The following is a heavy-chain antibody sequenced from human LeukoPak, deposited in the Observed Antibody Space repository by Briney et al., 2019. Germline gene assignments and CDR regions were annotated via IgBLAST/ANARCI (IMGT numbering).Heavy chain of an antibody. J-gene: IGHJ5*02. Sequence: ASVKVSCKASGYTFTCYYMHWVRQAPGQGLEWMGWINPNSGGTNYAQKFQGRVTMTRDTSISTAYMELSRLRSDDTAVYYCASDRYCSGGSCYQQDWFDPWGQGTLVTVSS. V-gene: IGHV1-2*02. CDR1: GYTFTCYY. CDR3: ASDRYCSGGSCYQQDWFDP. CDR2: INPNSGGT. D-gene: IGHD2-15*01.